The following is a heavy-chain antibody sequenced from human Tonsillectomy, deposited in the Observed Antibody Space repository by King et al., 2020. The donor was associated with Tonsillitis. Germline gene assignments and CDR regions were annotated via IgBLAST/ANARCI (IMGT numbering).Heavy chain of an antibody. D-gene: IGHD5-18*01. CDR1: GGSVSSGSYY. CDR3: ARDGNDLASRGYSYGRNFDY. CDR2: IYYSWST. Sequence: VQLQESGPGLVKPSETLSLTCTVSGGSVSSGSYYWSWIRQPPGKGLEWIGYIYYSWSTNFNPSLKSRVTISVDTSKNQFSLKLSSVTAADTAVYYCARDGNDLASRGYSYGRNFDYWGQGTLVTVSS. J-gene: IGHJ4*02. V-gene: IGHV4-61*01.